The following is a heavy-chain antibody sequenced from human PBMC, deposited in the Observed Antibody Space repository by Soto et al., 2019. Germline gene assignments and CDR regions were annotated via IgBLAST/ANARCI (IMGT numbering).Heavy chain of an antibody. V-gene: IGHV1-46*01. CDR2: INPSGGST. J-gene: IGHJ4*02. D-gene: IGHD6-13*01. Sequence: ASVKVSCKASGGTFSSYAISWVRQAPGQGLEWMGIINPSGGSTTYAQKFQGRVNMTRDTSTSTVYMELSSLRSEDTALYYCARGNYFDYWGQGTLVTVS. CDR1: GGTFSSYA. CDR3: ARGNYFDY.